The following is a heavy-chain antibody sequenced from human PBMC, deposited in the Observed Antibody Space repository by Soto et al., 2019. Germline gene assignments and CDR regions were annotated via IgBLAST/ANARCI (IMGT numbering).Heavy chain of an antibody. CDR2: IYWDDDE. Sequence: SGPTLVNPTQTLTLTCTFSGFSLTTSGVGVGWIRQPPGKALEWLALIYWDDDERYSPSLKSRLTITKDASKNQVVLTMTNMDPVDTATYYCALRGIGVGGNKDFFDFWGQRTLVTVSS. J-gene: IGHJ4*02. V-gene: IGHV2-5*02. CDR1: GFSLTTSGVG. D-gene: IGHD6-13*01. CDR3: ALRGIGVGGNKDFFDF.